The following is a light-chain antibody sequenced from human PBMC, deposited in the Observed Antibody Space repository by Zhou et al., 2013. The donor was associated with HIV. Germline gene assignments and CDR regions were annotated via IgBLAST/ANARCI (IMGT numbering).Light chain of an antibody. J-gene: IGKJ4*01. CDR3: QQRSSWPPS. CDR2: DTS. CDR1: QSVSSSY. V-gene: IGKV3-11*01. Sequence: EIVLTQSPGTLSLSPGERATLSCRASQSVSSSYFAWYQQKPGQAPRLLIYDTSKRATGIPARFSGSGSGTDFTLTINSLQPEDFAVYYCQQRSSWPPSFGGGSTLEIK.